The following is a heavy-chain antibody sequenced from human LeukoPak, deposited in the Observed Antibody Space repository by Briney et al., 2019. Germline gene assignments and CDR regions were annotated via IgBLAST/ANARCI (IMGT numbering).Heavy chain of an antibody. CDR2: IIPIFGTA. CDR1: GGTFSSYA. Sequence: SVKVSCKASGGTFSSYAISWVRQAPGQGLEWMGGIIPIFGTANYAQKFQGRVTITADESTSTACMELSSLRSEDTAVYYCARVSYYGPGSYSHYYYGMDVWGQGTTVTVSS. J-gene: IGHJ6*02. D-gene: IGHD3-10*01. CDR3: ARVSYYGPGSYSHYYYGMDV. V-gene: IGHV1-69*13.